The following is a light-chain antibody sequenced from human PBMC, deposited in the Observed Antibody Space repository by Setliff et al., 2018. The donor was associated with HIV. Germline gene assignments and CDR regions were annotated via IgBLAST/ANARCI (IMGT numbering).Light chain of an antibody. CDR2: DVN. J-gene: IGLJ1*01. CDR1: SSDVGGYNY. Sequence: QSVLTQPASVSGSPGQSITISCTGTSSDVGGYNYVSWYQQHPGKAPKLMIYDVNNRPSGVSYRFFGSKSGNTASLTISGLQAEDEADYYCSSYTSSSTRVFGTGTKVTV. V-gene: IGLV2-14*03. CDR3: SSYTSSSTRV.